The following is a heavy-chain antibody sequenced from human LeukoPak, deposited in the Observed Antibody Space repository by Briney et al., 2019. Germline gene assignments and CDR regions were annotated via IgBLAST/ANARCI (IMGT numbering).Heavy chain of an antibody. CDR3: ARVGTAIAIDY. Sequence: SETLSLTCTVSGGSISSSSYYWGWIRQPPGKGLEWIGSIYYSGSTYYNPSLKSRVTISVDTSKNQFSLKLSSVTAADTAVYYCARVGTAIAIDYWGQGTLVTVSS. J-gene: IGHJ4*02. V-gene: IGHV4-39*07. D-gene: IGHD5-18*01. CDR2: IYYSGST. CDR1: GGSISSSSYY.